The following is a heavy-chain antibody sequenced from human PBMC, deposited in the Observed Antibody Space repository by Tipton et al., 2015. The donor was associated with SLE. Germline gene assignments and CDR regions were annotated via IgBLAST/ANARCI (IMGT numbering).Heavy chain of an antibody. CDR2: IYYSGST. V-gene: IGHV4-59*11. CDR1: GGSISSHY. CDR3: ARTYGSGNAFDI. D-gene: IGHD3-10*01. Sequence: TLSLTCTVSGGSISSHYWSWIRQPPGKGLEWIGSIYYSGSTYYNPSLKSRVTISGDTSKNQFSLRLSSVTAADTAVYYCARTYGSGNAFDIRGQGTMVTVSS. J-gene: IGHJ3*02.